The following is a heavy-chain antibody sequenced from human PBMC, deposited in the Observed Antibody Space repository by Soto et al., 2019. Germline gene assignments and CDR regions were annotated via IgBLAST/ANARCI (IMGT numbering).Heavy chain of an antibody. CDR3: ARGRPNIVVVVAATPGGRDAFDI. J-gene: IGHJ3*02. D-gene: IGHD2-15*01. V-gene: IGHV1-3*01. Sequence: ASVKVSCKASGYTFTSYAMHWVRQAPGQRLEWMGWINAGNGNTKYSQKFQGRVTITRDTSASTAYMELSSLRSEDTAVYYCARGRPNIVVVVAATPGGRDAFDIWGQGTMVTVSS. CDR2: INAGNGNT. CDR1: GYTFTSYA.